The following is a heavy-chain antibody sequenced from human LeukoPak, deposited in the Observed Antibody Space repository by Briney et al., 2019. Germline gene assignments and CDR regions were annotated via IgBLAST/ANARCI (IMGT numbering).Heavy chain of an antibody. CDR1: GGSFSGYY. CDR2: INHSGST. Sequence: PSETLSLTCAVYGGSFSGYYWGWIRQPPGKGLEWIGEINHSGSTNYNPSLKSRVTISVDTSKNQFSLKLSSVTAADTAVYYCARVGGAAGHYYYYMDVWGKGTTVTVSS. D-gene: IGHD6-13*01. J-gene: IGHJ6*03. CDR3: ARVGGAAGHYYYYMDV. V-gene: IGHV4-34*01.